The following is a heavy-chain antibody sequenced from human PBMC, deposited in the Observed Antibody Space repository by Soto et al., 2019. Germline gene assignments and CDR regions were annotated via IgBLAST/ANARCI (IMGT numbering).Heavy chain of an antibody. V-gene: IGHV3-7*01. CDR2: IKQDGSEK. D-gene: IGHD2-2*02. J-gene: IGHJ6*02. CDR3: ARARVVPAAIMYCYYGMDV. Sequence: PGGSLRLSCAASGFTFSSYWMSWVRQAPGKGLEWVANIKQDGSEKYYVDSVKGRFTISRDNAKNSLYLQMNSLRAEDTAVYYCARARVVPAAIMYCYYGMDVWDQGTTVTVSS. CDR1: GFTFSSYW.